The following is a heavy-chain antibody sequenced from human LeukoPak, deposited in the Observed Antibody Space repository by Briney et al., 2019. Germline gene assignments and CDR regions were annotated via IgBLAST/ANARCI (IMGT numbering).Heavy chain of an antibody. V-gene: IGHV3-23*01. J-gene: IGHJ4*02. CDR3: AKGAGPVIAASGHFDY. CDR2: VSGSGTTT. CDR1: GFTVRNYA. D-gene: IGHD6-13*01. Sequence: GRSLRLSCAASGFTVRNYAMNWVRQAPGKGPEWVSVVSGSGTTTDYADSVKGRFTISRDNSKNTLYLQMNSLRVEDTGLYYCAKGAGPVIAASGHFDYWGQGTLVTVS.